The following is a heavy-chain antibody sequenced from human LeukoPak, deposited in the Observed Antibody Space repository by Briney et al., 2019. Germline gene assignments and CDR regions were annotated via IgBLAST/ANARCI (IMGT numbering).Heavy chain of an antibody. V-gene: IGHV3-20*01. D-gene: IGHD2/OR15-2a*01. CDR3: ARDRGGTTSPFFDY. CDR2: INWNGGST. CDR1: GFTFDDYG. J-gene: IGHJ4*02. Sequence: GGSLRLSCVASGFTFDDYGMSWVRQNPGKGLEWISSINWNGGSTAYADSVKGRFTISRDNAKNSLYLQVNSLGAGDTAFYHCARDRGGTTSPFFDYWGQGALVTVSS.